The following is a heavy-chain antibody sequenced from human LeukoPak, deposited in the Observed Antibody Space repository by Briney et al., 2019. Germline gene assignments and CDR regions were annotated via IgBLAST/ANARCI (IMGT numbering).Heavy chain of an antibody. D-gene: IGHD2-15*01. CDR1: GYTFPSFG. V-gene: IGHV1-18*01. J-gene: IGHJ6*03. Sequence: ASVKVSCKASGYTFPSFGISWVRQAAGQGLEWMGWISAYNGNTNYAQKFQGRVTMTRDMSTSTVYMELSSLRSEDTAVYYCARTVVAPWDGMDVWGKGTMVTVSS. CDR3: ARTVVAPWDGMDV. CDR2: ISAYNGNT.